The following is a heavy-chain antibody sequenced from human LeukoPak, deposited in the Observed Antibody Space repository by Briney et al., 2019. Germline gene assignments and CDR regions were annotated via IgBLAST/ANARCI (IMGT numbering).Heavy chain of an antibody. D-gene: IGHD1-26*01. V-gene: IGHV7-4-1*02. CDR2: INTNTGNP. J-gene: IGHJ5*02. Sequence: ASVKVSCKASGYTFTSYAMNWVRQAPGQGLGWMGWINTNTGNPTYAQGFTGRFAFSLDTSVSTAYLQISSLKAEDTAVYYCARASGSSTYNWFDPWGQGTLVTVSS. CDR3: ARASGSSTYNWFDP. CDR1: GYTFTSYA.